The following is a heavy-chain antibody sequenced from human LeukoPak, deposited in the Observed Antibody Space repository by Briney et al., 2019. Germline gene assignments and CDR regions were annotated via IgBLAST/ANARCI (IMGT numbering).Heavy chain of an antibody. Sequence: ASVKVSCKASGYTFTGYYMHWVLQAPGQGLEWMGRINPNSGGTNYAQKFQGRVTMTRDTSISTAYMELSRLRSDDTAVYYCAIAPSGYSNYVGDWWGQGTLVTVSS. D-gene: IGHD4-11*01. J-gene: IGHJ4*02. CDR2: INPNSGGT. V-gene: IGHV1-2*06. CDR1: GYTFTGYY. CDR3: AIAPSGYSNYVGDW.